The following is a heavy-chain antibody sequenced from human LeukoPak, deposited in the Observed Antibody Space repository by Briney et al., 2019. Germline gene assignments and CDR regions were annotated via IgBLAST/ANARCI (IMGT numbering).Heavy chain of an antibody. CDR3: ARDLKMAAGGTYYYYGMDV. J-gene: IGHJ6*02. CDR1: GGSIRNYG. V-gene: IGHV4-59*01. CDR2: IYYTGTT. D-gene: IGHD6-13*01. Sequence: SETLSLTCTVSGGSIRNYGWNWIRKSPGKGLEWIGYIYYTGTTNYNPSLKSRVTISIDRFKNQFSLRLSSVTVADTAVYHCARDLKMAAGGTYYYYGMDVWGQGTTVTVSS.